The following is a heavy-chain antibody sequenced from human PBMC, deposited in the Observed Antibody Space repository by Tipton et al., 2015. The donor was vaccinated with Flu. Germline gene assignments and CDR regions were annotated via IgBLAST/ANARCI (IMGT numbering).Heavy chain of an antibody. D-gene: IGHD3-10*01. Sequence: LRLSCVVSGYYISSGYYWSWIRQPPGKGLEWIGEINHSGRTNYNPSLKSRVTISADTSKNQFFLTLNSVTAADTAVYYCASIVRGLTPSRYFDYWGQGTLVTVSS. V-gene: IGHV4-34*01. CDR1: GYYISSGYY. CDR3: ASIVRGLTPSRYFDY. CDR2: INHSGRT. J-gene: IGHJ4*02.